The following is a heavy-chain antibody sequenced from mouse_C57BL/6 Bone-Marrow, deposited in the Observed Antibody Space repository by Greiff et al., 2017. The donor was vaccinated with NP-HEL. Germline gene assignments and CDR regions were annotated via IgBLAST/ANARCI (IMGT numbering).Heavy chain of an antibody. CDR1: GFTFSSYG. J-gene: IGHJ3*01. CDR3: ARQVLGFAY. CDR2: ISSGGSYT. V-gene: IGHV5-6*01. Sequence: EVKLQESGGDLVKPGGSLKLSCAASGFTFSSYGMSWVRQTPDKRLEWVATISSGGSYTYYPDSVKGRFTISRDNAKNTLYLQMSSLKSEDTAMYYCARQVLGFAYWGQGTLVTVSA. D-gene: IGHD1-1*01.